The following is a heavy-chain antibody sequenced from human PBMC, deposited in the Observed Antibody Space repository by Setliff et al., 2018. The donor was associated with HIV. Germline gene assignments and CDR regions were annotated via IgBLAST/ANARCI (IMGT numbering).Heavy chain of an antibody. CDR3: ARDFYYYDSSAPHPQTYYFDF. CDR1: GYTFTSYY. CDR2: IYPRGGGT. V-gene: IGHV1-46*01. J-gene: IGHJ4*02. D-gene: IGHD3-22*01. Sequence: ASVKVSCKASGYTFTSYYIHWVRQAPGQGLEWMGIIYPRGGGTTYAQTFQGRATMTSDTSTSTVYMELSSLRSEDTAMYYCARDFYYYDSSAPHPQTYYFDFWGQGTLVTV.